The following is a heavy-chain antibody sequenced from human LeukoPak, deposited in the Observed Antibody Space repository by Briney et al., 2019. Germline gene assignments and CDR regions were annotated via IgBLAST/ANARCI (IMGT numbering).Heavy chain of an antibody. CDR2: ISGSGGST. CDR3: ARGEMATIYGSSSFDP. D-gene: IGHD5-24*01. J-gene: IGHJ5*02. V-gene: IGHV3-23*01. CDR1: GFTFSSYA. Sequence: GGSLRLSCAASGFTFSSYAMSWVRQAPGKGLEWVSAISGSGGSTYYADSVKGRFTISRDNAKNSLYLQMNSLRAADTAVYYCARGEMATIYGSSSFDPWGQGTLVTVSS.